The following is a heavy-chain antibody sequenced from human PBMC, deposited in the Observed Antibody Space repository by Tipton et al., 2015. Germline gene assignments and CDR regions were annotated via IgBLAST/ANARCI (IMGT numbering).Heavy chain of an antibody. V-gene: IGHV4-31*03. CDR2: IYYSGGT. D-gene: IGHD3-16*02. Sequence: TLSLTCTVSGGSMSSSSYYWSWIRQHPGKGLEWIGYIYYSGGTYYNPSLKSRVTISIDTSKNQFSLKLSSVTAADTAMYYCARGGGDDYIWGSSRFDSWGQGILVTVSS. CDR3: ARGGGDDYIWGSSRFDS. J-gene: IGHJ5*01. CDR1: GGSMSSSSYY.